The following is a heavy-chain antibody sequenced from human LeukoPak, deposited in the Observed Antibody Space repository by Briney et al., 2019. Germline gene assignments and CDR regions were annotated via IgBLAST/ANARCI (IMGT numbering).Heavy chain of an antibody. CDR3: ARRNFCSSTRCYTNENWFDP. Sequence: SETLSLTCTVSGGSISSSSYYWGWIRQPPGKGLEWIGSIYYSGSTYYNPSLKSRVTISVDTSKNQFSLKLSSVTAADTAVYYCARRNFCSSTRCYTNENWFDPWGQGTLVTVSS. V-gene: IGHV4-39*01. J-gene: IGHJ5*02. CDR2: IYYSGST. CDR1: GGSISSSSYY. D-gene: IGHD2-2*01.